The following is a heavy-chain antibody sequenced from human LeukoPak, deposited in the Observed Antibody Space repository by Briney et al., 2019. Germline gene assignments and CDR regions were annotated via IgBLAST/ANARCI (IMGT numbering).Heavy chain of an antibody. Sequence: SETLSLTCTVSGGSISSSSYYWGWIRQPPGKGLEWTGSIYYSGSTYYNPSLKSRVTISVDTSKNQFSLKLSSVTAADTAVYYCATAYGRTLDYWGQGTLVTVSS. D-gene: IGHD2-8*01. V-gene: IGHV4-39*01. CDR1: GGSISSSSYY. CDR3: ATAYGRTLDY. J-gene: IGHJ4*02. CDR2: IYYSGST.